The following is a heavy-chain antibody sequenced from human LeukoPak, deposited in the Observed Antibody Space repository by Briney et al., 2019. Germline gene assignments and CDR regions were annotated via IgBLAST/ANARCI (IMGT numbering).Heavy chain of an antibody. J-gene: IGHJ5*02. CDR1: GFTFSSYA. CDR3: AKDGNCGGDCYGWFDP. D-gene: IGHD2-21*02. V-gene: IGHV3-23*01. CDR2: ISGSGGST. Sequence: GGSLRLSCAASGFTFSSYAMSWVRQAPGKGLEWVSAISGSGGSTYYADSVKGRFTTSRDNSKNTVYLQMNSLRVEDTAVYYCAKDGNCGGDCYGWFDPWGQGALVTVSS.